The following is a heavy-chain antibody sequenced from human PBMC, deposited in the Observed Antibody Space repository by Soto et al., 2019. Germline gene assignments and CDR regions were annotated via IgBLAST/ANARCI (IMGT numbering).Heavy chain of an antibody. D-gene: IGHD2-2*01. J-gene: IGHJ4*02. Sequence: GSGPTLVNPTQTLTLTCTFSGFSLSTSGVGVGWIRQPPGNALEWLALIYWDDDKRYSPSLKSRLTITKDTSKNQVVLTMTNMDPVDTATYYCVHARYYCSSTSCPFDYWGQGTLVTVSS. CDR3: VHARYYCSSTSCPFDY. V-gene: IGHV2-5*02. CDR1: GFSLSTSGVG. CDR2: IYWDDDK.